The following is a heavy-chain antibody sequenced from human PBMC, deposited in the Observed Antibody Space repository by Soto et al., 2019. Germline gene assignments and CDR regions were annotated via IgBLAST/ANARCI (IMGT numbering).Heavy chain of an antibody. V-gene: IGHV4-39*02. CDR3: ARDLSGSCYDY. D-gene: IGHD2-15*01. Sequence: PSETLSLTCSVSDDSTNSDKYYWGWIRQPPGKGLEWIGSIYYRGNAYYNPSLQTRVTLSLDKSKSQFSLKLNSVTAADSAVYYCARDLSGSCYDYWGQGTLVTVSS. J-gene: IGHJ4*02. CDR1: DDSTNSDKYY. CDR2: IYYRGNA.